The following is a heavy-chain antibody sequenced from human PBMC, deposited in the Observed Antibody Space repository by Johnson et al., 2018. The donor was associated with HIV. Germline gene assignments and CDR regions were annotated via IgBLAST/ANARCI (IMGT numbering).Heavy chain of an antibody. V-gene: IGHV3-30*02. CDR3: ARGDFWSGYPDAFDI. CDR1: GFTFSSYW. J-gene: IGHJ3*02. CDR2: IRYDESNK. D-gene: IGHD3-3*01. Sequence: VQPGGYLRLSCAASGFTFSSYWMHWVRQAPGKGLEWVAFIRYDESNKYYADSLKGRFTISRDNSKNTLYLQMNSLRAEDTAVYYCARGDFWSGYPDAFDIWGQGTMVTVSS.